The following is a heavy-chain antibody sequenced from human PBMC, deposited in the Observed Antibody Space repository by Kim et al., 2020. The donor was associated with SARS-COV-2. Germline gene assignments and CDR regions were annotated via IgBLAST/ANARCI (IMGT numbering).Heavy chain of an antibody. Sequence: GGSLRLSCAASGFTFSSYSMNWVRQAPGKGLEWVSSISSSSSYIYYADSVKGRFTISRDNAKNSLYLQMNSLRAEDTAVYYCARGGGEYSSSWRPIYYYYGMDVWGQGTTVTVSS. V-gene: IGHV3-21*01. CDR3: ARGGGEYSSSWRPIYYYYGMDV. D-gene: IGHD6-6*01. J-gene: IGHJ6*02. CDR2: ISSSSSYI. CDR1: GFTFSSYS.